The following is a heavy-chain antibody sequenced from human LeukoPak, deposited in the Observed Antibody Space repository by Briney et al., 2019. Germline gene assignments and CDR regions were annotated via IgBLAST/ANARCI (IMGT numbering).Heavy chain of an antibody. Sequence: GGSLRLSCAAPGFTFSSYGMNWVRQAPGKGLEWVSSISSRSSSIYYADSVKGRFTISRDNAKNSLYLQMNSLRAEDTAVYYCARDSGYYASGSLDYWGQGTLVTVSS. CDR1: GFTFSSYG. J-gene: IGHJ4*02. V-gene: IGHV3-21*01. CDR2: ISSRSSSI. CDR3: ARDSGYYASGSLDY. D-gene: IGHD3-10*01.